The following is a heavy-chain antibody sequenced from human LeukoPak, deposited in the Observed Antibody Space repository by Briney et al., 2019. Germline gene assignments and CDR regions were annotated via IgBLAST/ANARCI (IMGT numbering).Heavy chain of an antibody. J-gene: IGHJ4*02. CDR1: GLTSGSYT. CDR2: IYSGGST. CDR3: ARDNSRYGYNY. D-gene: IGHD5-18*01. V-gene: IGHV3-66*01. Sequence: GGSLRLSCTASGLTSGSYTMSWVRQAPGKGLEWVSLIYSGGSTYYADSVKGRFTISRDNSKNTLYLQMNSLRAEDTAVYYCARDNSRYGYNYWGQGTLVTVSS.